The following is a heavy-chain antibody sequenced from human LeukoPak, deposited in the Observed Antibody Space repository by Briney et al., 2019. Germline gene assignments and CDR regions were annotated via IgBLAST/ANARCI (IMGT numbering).Heavy chain of an antibody. Sequence: ASVTVSCTASGYTFTSYGISWVRQAPGQGLEWMGWISAYNGNTNYAQKLQGRVTMTTDTSTSTAYMELRSLRSDDTAVYYCAREGYCSSTSCYTFDYWGQGTLVTVSS. D-gene: IGHD2-2*02. CDR2: ISAYNGNT. CDR3: AREGYCSSTSCYTFDY. V-gene: IGHV1-18*01. CDR1: GYTFTSYG. J-gene: IGHJ4*02.